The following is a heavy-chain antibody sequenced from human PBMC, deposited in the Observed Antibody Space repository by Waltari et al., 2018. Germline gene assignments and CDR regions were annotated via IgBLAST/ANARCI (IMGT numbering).Heavy chain of an antibody. CDR2: IYPITSVQ. V-gene: IGHV5-51*01. Sequence: EVKLVQSGAEVKKPGESLKISCKGSGYSFPIYSIGWVGQLPGTGLEWKGIIYPITSVQRKRPISEGKATSPADKTIGTAYLQWSSLKDSDTAIYYCARRSLGANGLDIWGQVTMVTVSS. D-gene: IGHD2-15*01. CDR1: GYSFPIYS. J-gene: IGHJ3*02. CDR3: ARRSLGANGLDI.